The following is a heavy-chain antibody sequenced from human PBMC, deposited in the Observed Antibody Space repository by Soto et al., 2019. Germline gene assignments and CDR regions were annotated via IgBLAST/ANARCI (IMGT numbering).Heavy chain of an antibody. CDR1: GGTFSSYA. V-gene: IGHV1-69*12. D-gene: IGHD1-7*01. Sequence: QVQLVQSGAEVKKPGSSVKVSCEASGGTFSSYAISWVRQAPGQGLEWMGGIIPIFGTANYAQKFQGRVTITADESTSTAYMELSSLRSEDTAVYYCARDLRIVGTTTGLGYYYYYGMDVWGQGTTVTVSS. CDR3: ARDLRIVGTTTGLGYYYYYGMDV. CDR2: IIPIFGTA. J-gene: IGHJ6*02.